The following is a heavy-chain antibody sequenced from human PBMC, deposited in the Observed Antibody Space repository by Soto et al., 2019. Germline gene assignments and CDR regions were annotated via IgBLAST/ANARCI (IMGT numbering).Heavy chain of an antibody. CDR3: STSVYCSTTRCYYYYGLDV. Sequence: QVQLVQSGAEVKKPGSSVKVSCKVSGGAFSSHSINWVRQAPGQGPEWMGGIFPIFGTENYAQKFQGRVTIPADESTSTAYMELSSLTSEDTALYYCSTSVYCSTTRCYYYYGLDVWGQGTTVIVSS. CDR2: IFPIFGTE. V-gene: IGHV1-69*01. CDR1: GGAFSSHS. D-gene: IGHD2-2*01. J-gene: IGHJ6*02.